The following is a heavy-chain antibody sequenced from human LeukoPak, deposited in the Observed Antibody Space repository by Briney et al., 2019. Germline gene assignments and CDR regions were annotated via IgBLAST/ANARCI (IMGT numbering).Heavy chain of an antibody. CDR1: GYTFTGYY. CDR2: INPNSGGT. J-gene: IGHJ4*02. V-gene: IGHV1-2*02. CDR3: AREIYYDSSGDTEDY. D-gene: IGHD3-22*01. Sequence: WASVKVSCKASGYTFTGYYMHWVRHAPGQGLEWMGWINPNSGGTNYAQKFQGRVTMTRDTSISTAYMELSRLRSDDTAVYYCAREIYYDSSGDTEDYWGQGTLVTVSS.